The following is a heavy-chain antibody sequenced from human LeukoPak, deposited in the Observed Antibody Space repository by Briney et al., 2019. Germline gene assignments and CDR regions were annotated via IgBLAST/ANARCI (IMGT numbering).Heavy chain of an antibody. J-gene: IGHJ4*02. CDR2: LHYSGST. Sequence: PSETLSLTCTVSGGSISNYYWSWIRQPPGEGLEWIAYLHYSGSTNYNPSLKSRVTTSVDTSKNQFPLKLSSVTAADTAVYYCARSIAGTRSKFDYWGQGTLVTVSS. CDR3: ARSIAGTRSKFDY. V-gene: IGHV4-59*08. CDR1: GGSISNYY. D-gene: IGHD1/OR15-1a*01.